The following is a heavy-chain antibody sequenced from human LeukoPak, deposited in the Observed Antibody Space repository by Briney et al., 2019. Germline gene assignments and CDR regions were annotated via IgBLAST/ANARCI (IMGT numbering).Heavy chain of an antibody. D-gene: IGHD6-6*01. J-gene: IGHJ4*02. CDR3: ARGHSSSLGFDY. V-gene: IGHV4-38-2*02. CDR1: GYSISSGYY. CDR2: IYHSGST. Sequence: PSETLSLTCTVSGYSISSGYYWGWIRQPPGKGLEWIGSIYHSGSTYYNPSLKSRVTISVDTSKNQFSLKLSSVTAADTAVYYCARGHSSSLGFDYWGQGTLVTVSS.